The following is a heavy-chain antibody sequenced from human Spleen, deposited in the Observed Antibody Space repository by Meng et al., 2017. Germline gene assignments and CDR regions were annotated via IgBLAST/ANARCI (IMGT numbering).Heavy chain of an antibody. CDR3: TTGIAAAGHNAFDI. J-gene: IGHJ3*02. V-gene: IGHV3-15*01. CDR2: IKSKTDGGTT. D-gene: IGHD6-13*01. Sequence: GGSLRLSCAASGFTFSNAWMSWVRQAPGKGLEWVGRIKSKTDGGTTDYAAPVKGRFTISRDDSKNTLYLQMNSLKPEDTAVYYCTTGIAAAGHNAFDIWGQGTMVTVSS. CDR1: GFTFSNAW.